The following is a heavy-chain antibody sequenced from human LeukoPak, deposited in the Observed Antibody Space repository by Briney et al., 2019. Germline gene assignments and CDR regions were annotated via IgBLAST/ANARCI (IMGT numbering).Heavy chain of an antibody. J-gene: IGHJ4*02. CDR1: GYTLTELS. CDR2: FDPEDGET. CDR3: ATGCSSTSCYNERQKRN. Sequence: ASVKVPCKVSGYTLTELSMHWVRQAPGKGLEWMGGFDPEDGETIYAQKFQGRVTMTEDTSTDTAYMELSSLRSEDTAVYYCATGCSSTSCYNERQKRNWGQGTLVTVSS. V-gene: IGHV1-24*01. D-gene: IGHD2-2*02.